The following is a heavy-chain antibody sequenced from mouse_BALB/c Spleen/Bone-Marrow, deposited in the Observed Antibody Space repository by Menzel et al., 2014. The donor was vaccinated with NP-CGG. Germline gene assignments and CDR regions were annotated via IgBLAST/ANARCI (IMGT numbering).Heavy chain of an antibody. J-gene: IGHJ2*01. CDR1: GFSLTSYG. V-gene: IGHV2-9*02. CDR2: IWTGGTT. D-gene: IGHD1-1*01. CDR3: ARDYGSRHYFDY. Sequence: QVQLKESGPGLVAPSQSLPITCTVSGFSLTSYGVHWVRQPPGKGLEWLGVIWTGGTTNYDSALMSRLSISKDNSESQVFLKMKSLQTDDTAIYYCARDYGSRHYFDYWGQGTTLTVSS.